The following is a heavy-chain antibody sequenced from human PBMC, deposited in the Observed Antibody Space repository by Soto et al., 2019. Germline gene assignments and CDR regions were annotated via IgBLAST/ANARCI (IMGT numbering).Heavy chain of an antibody. V-gene: IGHV4-61*01. Sequence: SETLSLTCAVSGYSISSGYYWSWIRQPPGKGLEWLGYIHYSGSTNYNPPLKSRVTMSIDTSKNQFSMKLRSVIVADTAVYHCARRRQQQMVRQNWFDPWGQGTMVTVSS. D-gene: IGHD6-13*01. CDR1: GYSISSGYY. CDR3: ARRRQQQMVRQNWFDP. J-gene: IGHJ5*02. CDR2: IHYSGST.